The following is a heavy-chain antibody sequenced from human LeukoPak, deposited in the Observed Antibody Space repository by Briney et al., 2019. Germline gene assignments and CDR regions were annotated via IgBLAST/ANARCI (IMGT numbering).Heavy chain of an antibody. CDR3: AKDRFGGSGIAVAATFDY. CDR2: ISGSGGST. CDR1: GFTSSTYA. J-gene: IGHJ4*02. V-gene: IGHV3-23*01. Sequence: GGSLRLSCAASGFTSSTYAMSWVRQAPGKGLEWVSAISGSGGSTYYADSVKGRFTISRDNSKNTLYLQMNSLRAEDTAVYYCAKDRFGGSGIAVAATFDYWGQGTLVTVSS. D-gene: IGHD6-19*01.